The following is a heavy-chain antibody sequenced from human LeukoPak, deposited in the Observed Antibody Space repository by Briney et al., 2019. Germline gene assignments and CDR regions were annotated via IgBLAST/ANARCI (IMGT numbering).Heavy chain of an antibody. V-gene: IGHV4-4*07. CDR3: ARETEWFGELYY. Sequence: SETLSLTSTVSGGSISSYYWSWIRQPAGKGLEWIGRIYTSGSTNYNPSLKSRVTMSVDTSKNQFPLKLSSVTAADTAVYYCARETEWFGELYYWGQGTLVTVSS. J-gene: IGHJ4*02. D-gene: IGHD3-10*01. CDR1: GGSISSYY. CDR2: IYTSGST.